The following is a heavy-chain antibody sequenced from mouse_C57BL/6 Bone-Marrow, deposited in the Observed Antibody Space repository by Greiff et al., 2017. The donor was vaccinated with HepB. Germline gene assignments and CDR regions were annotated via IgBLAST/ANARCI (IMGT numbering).Heavy chain of an antibody. CDR1: GYSFTSFY. D-gene: IGHD1-1*01. Sequence: VQLQQSGPELVKPGASVKISCKASGYSFTSFYIHWVKQRPGQGLEWIGWIYPGSGNTKYNEKFKGKATLTADTSSSTAYMQLSSLTSEDSAVYYCARGAKYYGRDAMDYWGQGTSVTVSS. J-gene: IGHJ4*01. CDR3: ARGAKYYGRDAMDY. CDR2: IYPGSGNT. V-gene: IGHV1-66*01.